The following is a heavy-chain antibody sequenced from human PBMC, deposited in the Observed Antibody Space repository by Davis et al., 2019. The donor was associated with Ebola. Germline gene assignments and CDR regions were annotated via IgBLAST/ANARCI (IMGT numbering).Heavy chain of an antibody. D-gene: IGHD1-26*01. Sequence: GGSLRLSCAASGLTFSSYSMNWVRQAPGKGLEWVSSISSSSSYIYYADSVKGRFTISRDNAKNSLYLQMNSLRAEDTAVYYCARGIGWERPYYFDYWGQGTLVTVSS. J-gene: IGHJ4*02. CDR1: GLTFSSYS. CDR2: ISSSSSYI. V-gene: IGHV3-21*01. CDR3: ARGIGWERPYYFDY.